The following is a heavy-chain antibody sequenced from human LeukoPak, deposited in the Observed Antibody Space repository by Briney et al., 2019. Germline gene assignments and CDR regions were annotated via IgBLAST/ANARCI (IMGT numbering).Heavy chain of an antibody. CDR2: IYSGGST. CDR3: ANSGYSYAFDI. Sequence: GGSLRLSCAASGFTVSSNYMSWVRQAPGKGLEWVSVIYSGGSTYYADSVKGRFTMSRDNSKNTLYLQMNSLRAEDTAVYYCANSGYSYAFDIWGQGSMVTVSS. D-gene: IGHD5-18*01. J-gene: IGHJ3*02. CDR1: GFTVSSNY. V-gene: IGHV3-53*01.